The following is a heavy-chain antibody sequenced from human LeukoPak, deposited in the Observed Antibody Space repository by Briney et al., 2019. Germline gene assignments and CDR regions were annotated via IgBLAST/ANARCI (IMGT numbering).Heavy chain of an antibody. D-gene: IGHD6-6*01. Sequence: PSETLSLTCAVSGGSISSSNWWSWVRQPPGKGLEWIGEIYHSGSTNYNPSLKSRVTISVDKSKNQFSLKLSSVTAADTAVYYCAGGVYTYYYGMDVWGQGTTVTVSS. CDR2: IYHSGST. V-gene: IGHV4-4*02. CDR3: AGGVYTYYYGMDV. J-gene: IGHJ6*02. CDR1: GGSISSSNW.